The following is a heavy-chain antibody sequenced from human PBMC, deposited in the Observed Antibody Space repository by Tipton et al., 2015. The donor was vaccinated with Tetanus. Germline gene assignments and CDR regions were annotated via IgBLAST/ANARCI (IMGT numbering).Heavy chain of an antibody. CDR1: GGSVSSGSYY. CDR2: IYYSGST. D-gene: IGHD3-10*01. Sequence: TLSLTCTVSGGSVSSGSYYWSWIRQPPGKGLEWIGYIYYSGSTHYNPSLKSRVTISVDTSKNPFSPKLSSVTAADTAVYYCARDLYRAGGRGYDAFDIWGQGTMVTVSS. V-gene: IGHV4-61*01. J-gene: IGHJ3*02. CDR3: ARDLYRAGGRGYDAFDI.